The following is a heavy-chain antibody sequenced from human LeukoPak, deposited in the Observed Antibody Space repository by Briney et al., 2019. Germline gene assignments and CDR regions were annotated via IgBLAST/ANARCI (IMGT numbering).Heavy chain of an antibody. J-gene: IGHJ4*02. CDR1: GYTFTGYY. Sequence: APVKVSCKASGYTFTGYYMHWVRQAPGQGLEWMGWINPNSGGTNYAQKFQGRVSMTRDTSISTAYMELSSLRSDDTAVYYCARDIRRDGYNCFDYWGQGTLVTVSS. D-gene: IGHD5-24*01. V-gene: IGHV1-2*02. CDR2: INPNSGGT. CDR3: ARDIRRDGYNCFDY.